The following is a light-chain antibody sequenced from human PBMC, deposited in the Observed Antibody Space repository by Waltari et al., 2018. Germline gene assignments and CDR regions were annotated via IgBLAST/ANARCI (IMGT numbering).Light chain of an antibody. Sequence: QSVLTQPPSVSGAPGQRVTISCTGSSSNIGAGYDVHWYQQLPGTAPNLLIYGNSNRPSGVPDRFSGSKSGTSASLAITGLQAEDEADYYYQSYDSSLSGSVFGGGTKLTVL. V-gene: IGLV1-40*01. CDR2: GNS. CDR3: QSYDSSLSGSV. CDR1: SSNIGAGYD. J-gene: IGLJ3*02.